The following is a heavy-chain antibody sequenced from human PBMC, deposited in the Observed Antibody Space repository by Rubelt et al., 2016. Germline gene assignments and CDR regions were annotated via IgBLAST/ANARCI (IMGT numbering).Heavy chain of an antibody. CDR2: IRYDGSNQ. J-gene: IGHJ4*02. D-gene: IGHD4-17*01. CDR3: VSDPRDGDYTLDY. V-gene: IGHV3-33*01. Sequence: QVQLVESGGGVVQPGRSLRLSCAASGFTFSSYGMHWVRQAPGKGLEWVAIIRYDGSNQYYADSVKGRFTISRGNSKNTLYRQMNSRSAEDTAVYYCVSDPRDGDYTLDYWGQGTLVTVSS. CDR1: GFTFSSYG.